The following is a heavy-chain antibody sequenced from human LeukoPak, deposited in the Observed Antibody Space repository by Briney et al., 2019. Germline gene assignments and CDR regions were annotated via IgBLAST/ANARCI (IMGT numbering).Heavy chain of an antibody. J-gene: IGHJ6*03. CDR3: ASATVTNDAMDV. Sequence: GGSLRLSCAASGFTFSSYSMNWVRQAPGKGLEWVSSISSSSSYIYYADSVKGRFTISRDNAKNSLYLQMNSLRAEDTAVYYCASATVTNDAMDVWGKGTTVTVSS. CDR1: GFTFSSYS. V-gene: IGHV3-21*01. CDR2: ISSSSSYI. D-gene: IGHD4-17*01.